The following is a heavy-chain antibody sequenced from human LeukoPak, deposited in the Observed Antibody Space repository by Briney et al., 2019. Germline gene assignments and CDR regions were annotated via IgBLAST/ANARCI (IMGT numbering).Heavy chain of an antibody. CDR3: PRGLGIQLWTTISDYFDY. CDR1: GGSFSGYY. D-gene: IGHD5-18*01. Sequence: SETLSLTCAVYGGSFSGYYWSWIRQPPGKGLEWSGEINHSGSTNYNPSLKSRVTISVDTSKNQFSLKLSSVTAADTAVYYCPRGLGIQLWTTISDYFDYWGQGTLVTVSS. CDR2: INHSGST. J-gene: IGHJ4*02. V-gene: IGHV4-34*01.